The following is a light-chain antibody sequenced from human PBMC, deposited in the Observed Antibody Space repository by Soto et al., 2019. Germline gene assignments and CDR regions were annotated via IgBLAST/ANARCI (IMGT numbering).Light chain of an antibody. CDR3: SSYVL. Sequence: QSVLTQPASVSGSPGQSITISCTGTSSDIGASDYVSWYQQHPDKAPKLIIYDVNYRPSGVSSRFSGPKSANTASLTISGLQAEDEADYFCSSYVLFGGGTKVTVL. J-gene: IGLJ2*01. V-gene: IGLV2-14*03. CDR2: DVN. CDR1: SSDIGASDY.